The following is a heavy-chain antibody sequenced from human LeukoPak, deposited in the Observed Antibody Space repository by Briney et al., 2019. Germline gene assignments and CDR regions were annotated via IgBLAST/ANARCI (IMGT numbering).Heavy chain of an antibody. CDR3: AKNYDFLTGYAN. CDR1: GYTFTTYY. CDR2: ISPSGGTT. J-gene: IGHJ4*02. Sequence: ASVKVSCKASGYTFTTYYMYWVRQAPGQGLEWMGIISPSGGTTNYAQKFQGRVTMTRDTSTSTVYMELSSLRSEDTAVYYCAKNYDFLTGYANWGQGTLVTVSS. D-gene: IGHD3-9*01. V-gene: IGHV1-46*01.